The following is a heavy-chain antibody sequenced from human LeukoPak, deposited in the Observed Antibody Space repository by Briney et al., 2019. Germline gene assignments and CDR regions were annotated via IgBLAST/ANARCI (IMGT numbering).Heavy chain of an antibody. V-gene: IGHV3-74*01. CDR2: INTDGSST. D-gene: IGHD3-16*01. Sequence: GGSLRLSCEASGFTFSAYAMTWVRQAPGKGLVWVSRINTDGSSTSYADSVKGRFSISRDNAKNTLYVQMNSLRAEDSAVYYCARALGANYGMDVWGQGTTVTVSS. J-gene: IGHJ6*02. CDR1: GFTFSAYA. CDR3: ARALGANYGMDV.